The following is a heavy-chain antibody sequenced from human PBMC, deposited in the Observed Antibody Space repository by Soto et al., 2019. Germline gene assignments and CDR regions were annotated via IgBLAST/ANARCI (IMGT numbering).Heavy chain of an antibody. CDR3: TTDLYYYDSSGYYTPSQYYFDY. Sequence: GGSLRLSCAASGFTFSNAWMNWVRQAPGKGLEWVGRIKSKTDGGTTDYAAPVKGRFTISRDDSKNTLYLQMNSLKTEDTAVYYCTTDLYYYDSSGYYTPSQYYFDYWGQGTLVTVSS. CDR1: GFTFSNAW. J-gene: IGHJ4*02. V-gene: IGHV3-15*07. D-gene: IGHD3-22*01. CDR2: IKSKTDGGTT.